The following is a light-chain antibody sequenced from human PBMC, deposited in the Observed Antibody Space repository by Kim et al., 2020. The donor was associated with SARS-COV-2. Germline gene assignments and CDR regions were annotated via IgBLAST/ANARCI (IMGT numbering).Light chain of an antibody. V-gene: IGKV1-5*03. CDR2: KAS. Sequence: ASVGDRVTISCRASQNIHIWLAWFQQKPGKAPRVLMYKASTLESGVPSRFSGSGSGTELTLTINSLQPDDFATYFCQQYDVHPETFGQGTKVDIK. J-gene: IGKJ1*01. CDR1: QNIHIW. CDR3: QQYDVHPET.